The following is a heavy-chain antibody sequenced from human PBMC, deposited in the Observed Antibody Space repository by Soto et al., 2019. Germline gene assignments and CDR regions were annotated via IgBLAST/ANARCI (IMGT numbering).Heavy chain of an antibody. J-gene: IGHJ4*02. CDR2: IIPIFGTA. CDR1: GGTFSSYA. CDR3: AREARGYSYGQYYFDY. Sequence: QVQLVQSGAEVKKPGSSVKVSCKASGGTFSSYAISWVRQAPGQGLEWMGGIIPIFGTANYAQKFQGRVTITGDESTSKAYMELSSLRSEDTAVYYCAREARGYSYGQYYFDYWGQGTLVTVSS. V-gene: IGHV1-69*01. D-gene: IGHD5-18*01.